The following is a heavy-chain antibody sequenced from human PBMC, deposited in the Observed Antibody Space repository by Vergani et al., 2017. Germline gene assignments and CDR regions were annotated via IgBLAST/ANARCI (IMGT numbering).Heavy chain of an antibody. J-gene: IGHJ5*02. Sequence: QVQLVESGGGVVQPGGSLRLSCAASGFTFSSYAMHWVRQAPGKGLEWVAVISYDGSNKYYADSVKGRFTISRDNSKNTLYLQMNSLRAEDTAVYYCARGTRYNLISWFDPWGQGTLVTVSS. CDR2: ISYDGSNK. V-gene: IGHV3-30*01. D-gene: IGHD5-18*01. CDR1: GFTFSSYA. CDR3: ARGTRYNLISWFDP.